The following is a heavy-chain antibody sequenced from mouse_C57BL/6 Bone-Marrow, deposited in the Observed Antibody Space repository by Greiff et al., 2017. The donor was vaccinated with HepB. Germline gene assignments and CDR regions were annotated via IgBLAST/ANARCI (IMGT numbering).Heavy chain of an antibody. CDR1: GFNIKDDY. Sequence: EVKLMESGAELVRPGASVKLSCTASGFNIKDDYMHWVKQRPEQGLEWIGWIDPENGDIEYASKFQGKATITADTSSNTAYLQLSSLTSEDTAVYYCTRDPFDYYGSSSWFAYWGQGTLVTVSA. CDR2: IDPENGDI. V-gene: IGHV14-4*01. CDR3: TRDPFDYYGSSSWFAY. J-gene: IGHJ3*01. D-gene: IGHD1-1*01.